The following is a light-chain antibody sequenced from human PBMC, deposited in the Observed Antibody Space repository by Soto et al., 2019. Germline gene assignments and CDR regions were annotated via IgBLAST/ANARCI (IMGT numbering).Light chain of an antibody. CDR2: DVT. V-gene: IGLV2-14*03. CDR1: SNDVGAYNY. CDR3: CSYSTTSPYV. J-gene: IGLJ1*01. Sequence: QSALTQPASVSGSPGQSITISCTGTSNDVGAYNYVSWYQHHPGKVPKLLIYDVTNRPSGVSDRFSGSKSGNTASLTISGLLDEDDADYYCCSYSTTSPYVFGTGTKLTVL.